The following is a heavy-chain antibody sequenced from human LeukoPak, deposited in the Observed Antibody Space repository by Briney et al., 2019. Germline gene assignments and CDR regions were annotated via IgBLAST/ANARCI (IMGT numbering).Heavy chain of an antibody. CDR3: ARRSYNSPFRY. CDR2: IYYSGST. Sequence: SETLSLTCTVSGGSISSYYWSWIRQPPGKGLEWIGSIYYSGSTYYNPSLKSRVTISVDTSKNHFSLNLRSMTAADTAVYYCARRSYNSPFRYWGQGTPVTVSS. CDR1: GGSISSYY. V-gene: IGHV4-59*05. J-gene: IGHJ4*02. D-gene: IGHD5-24*01.